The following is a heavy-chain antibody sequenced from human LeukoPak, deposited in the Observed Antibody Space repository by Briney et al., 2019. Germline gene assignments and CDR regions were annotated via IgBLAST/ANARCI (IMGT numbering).Heavy chain of an antibody. D-gene: IGHD6-19*01. Sequence: SETLSLTCTVSGGSISSYYWSWIRQPPGKGLEWIGYIYYSWSTNYYPSLKSRVTISVDTSKNQFSLKLSSVTAADTAVYYCAIIAVAGTLLDYWGQGSLVTVSS. CDR2: IYYSWST. CDR1: GGSISSYY. CDR3: AIIAVAGTLLDY. J-gene: IGHJ4*02. V-gene: IGHV4-59*01.